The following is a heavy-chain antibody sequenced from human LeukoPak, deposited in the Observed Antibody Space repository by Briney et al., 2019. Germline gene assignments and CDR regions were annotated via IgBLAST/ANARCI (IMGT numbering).Heavy chain of an antibody. J-gene: IGHJ3*02. V-gene: IGHV3-7*01. Sequence: GGSLRLSCEASGFTVSSYAMNWVRQAPGKGLEWVANIKQDGSEKYYVDSVKGRFTISRDNAKNSLYLQMNSLRAEDTAVYYCARESYYYDSSGYGPDAFDIWGQGTMVTVSS. CDR1: GFTVSSYA. CDR2: IKQDGSEK. D-gene: IGHD3-22*01. CDR3: ARESYYYDSSGYGPDAFDI.